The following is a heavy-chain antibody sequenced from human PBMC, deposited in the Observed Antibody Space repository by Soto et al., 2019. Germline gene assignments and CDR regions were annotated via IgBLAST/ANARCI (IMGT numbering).Heavy chain of an antibody. V-gene: IGHV4-34*01. CDR3: ARGLGATAFDY. CDR2: INHSGST. Sequence: SETLSLTCAVYGGSFSGYYWGWIRQPPGKGLEWIGEINHSGSTNYNPSLKSRVTISVDTSKNQFSLKLSSVTAADTAVYYCARGLGATAFDYWGQGTLVTVSS. CDR1: GGSFSGYY. J-gene: IGHJ4*02. D-gene: IGHD1-26*01.